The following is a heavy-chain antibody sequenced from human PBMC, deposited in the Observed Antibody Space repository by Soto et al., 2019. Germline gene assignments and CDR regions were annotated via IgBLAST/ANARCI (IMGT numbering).Heavy chain of an antibody. CDR3: ATYQKGYNWNYFAH. CDR1: WGSISGSCYY. V-gene: IGHV4-39*01. J-gene: IGHJ4*02. Sequence: PSETLSRTCAVSWGSISGSCYYWGWLRQSAGKGPELIGSVFYTGFTSYTPSTESRVSVSVDTSMNEFYLKVSGVSAADTAVYYCATYQKGYNWNYFAHWAQGALVTVSS. CDR2: VFYTGFT. D-gene: IGHD1-20*01.